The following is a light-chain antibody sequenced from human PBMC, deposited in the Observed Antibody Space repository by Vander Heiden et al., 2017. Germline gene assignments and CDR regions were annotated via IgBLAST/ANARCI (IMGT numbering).Light chain of an antibody. Sequence: IVLTQSPATLSLSPGERATLPCRASQSVSSYLAWYQQKPGQAPRLLIYDASNRATGIPARFSGSGSGTDFTLTISGLEPEDFAVYYCQQRSNWPLTFGGGTKVEIK. CDR2: DAS. CDR1: QSVSSY. V-gene: IGKV3-11*01. CDR3: QQRSNWPLT. J-gene: IGKJ4*01.